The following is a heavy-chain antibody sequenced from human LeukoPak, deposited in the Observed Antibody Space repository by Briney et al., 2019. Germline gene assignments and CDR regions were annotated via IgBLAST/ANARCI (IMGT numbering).Heavy chain of an antibody. CDR2: TNPNSGNT. D-gene: IGHD2-15*01. V-gene: IGHV1-8*01. J-gene: IGHJ5*02. Sequence: ASVKVSCKASGYTFTSYDINWVRQATGQGLEWMGWTNPNSGNTGYAQKFQGRVTMTRNTSISTACMELSSLRSEDTAVYYCARERSCSGGSCYWFDPWGQGTLVTVSS. CDR3: ARERSCSGGSCYWFDP. CDR1: GYTFTSYD.